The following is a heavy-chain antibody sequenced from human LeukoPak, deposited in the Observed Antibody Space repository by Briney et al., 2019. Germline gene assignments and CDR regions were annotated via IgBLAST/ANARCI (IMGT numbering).Heavy chain of an antibody. CDR2: IKSDGKT. CDR3: ARASSEVAGYHPEYFRD. Sequence: PGGSLRLSCEASGLTFSRYWMHWVRQAPGKGLLWVSRIKSDGKTNYADSVKGRFTISRDNAKNTVSLQMDSLRAEDTGVYYCARASSEVAGYHPEYFRDWGQGTLVTVSS. J-gene: IGHJ1*01. CDR1: GLTFSRYW. D-gene: IGHD3-9*01. V-gene: IGHV3-74*01.